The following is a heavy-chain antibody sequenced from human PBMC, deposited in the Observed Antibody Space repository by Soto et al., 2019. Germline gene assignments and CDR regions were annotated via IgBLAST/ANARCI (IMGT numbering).Heavy chain of an antibody. J-gene: IGHJ5*02. CDR1: GGTFSSYA. V-gene: IGHV1-69*13. CDR3: ARAIVVVTATLFDP. D-gene: IGHD2-21*02. CDR2: TIPIFGTA. Sequence: SVKVSCKASGGTFSSYAISWVRQAPGQGLEWMGGTIPIFGTANYAQKFQGRVTITADESTSTAYMELSSLRSEDTAVYYCARAIVVVTATLFDPWGQGTLVTVSS.